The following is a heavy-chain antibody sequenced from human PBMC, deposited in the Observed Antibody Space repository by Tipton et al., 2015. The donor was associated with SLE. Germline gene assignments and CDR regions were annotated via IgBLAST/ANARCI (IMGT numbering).Heavy chain of an antibody. CDR2: VYHSGSA. J-gene: IGHJ4*02. V-gene: IGHV4-30-2*01. CDR1: GGSIGSGGYS. Sequence: TLSLTCAVSGGSIGSGGYSWNWIRQPPGKGLEWIGYVYHSGSAYYNPSLKSRVTISVDRSRNQFSLKLSSVTAADTAVYYCARDPNGGYGSFDYWGLGALVTVSS. CDR3: ARDPNGGYGSFDY. D-gene: IGHD7-27*01.